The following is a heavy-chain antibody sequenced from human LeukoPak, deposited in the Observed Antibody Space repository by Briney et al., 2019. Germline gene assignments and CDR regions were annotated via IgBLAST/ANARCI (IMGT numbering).Heavy chain of an antibody. J-gene: IGHJ6*03. V-gene: IGHV4-59*12. CDR1: GGSISSYY. Sequence: SETLSLTCTVSGGSISSYYWSWIRQPPGKGLEWIGYIYYSGSTNYNPSLKSRVTISVDTSKNQFSLKLSSVTAADTAVYYCARLPRRHVYYYYYYMDVWGKGTTVTISS. CDR2: IYYSGST. CDR3: ARLPRRHVYYYYYYMDV.